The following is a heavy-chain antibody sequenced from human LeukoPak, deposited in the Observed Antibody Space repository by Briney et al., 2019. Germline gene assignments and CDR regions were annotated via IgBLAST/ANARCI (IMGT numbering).Heavy chain of an antibody. CDR2: ISQSSSTT. CDR3: ATDGVSDDNGNWFDP. D-gene: IGHD1-1*01. V-gene: IGHV3-48*02. J-gene: IGHJ5*02. CDR1: GFTFSSYS. Sequence: PGGSLRLSCAASGFTFSSYSMNWVRQAPGRGLEWISYISQSSSTTYYADSVKGRFTISRDNAKNSLYLQMNSLRDEDTAVYYCATDGVSDDNGNWFDPWGQGTLVTVSS.